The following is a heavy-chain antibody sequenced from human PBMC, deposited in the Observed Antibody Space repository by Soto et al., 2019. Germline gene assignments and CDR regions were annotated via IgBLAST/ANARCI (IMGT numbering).Heavy chain of an antibody. CDR3: ARGRRIGYCSGGSCYGRAYFDY. V-gene: IGHV3-48*01. CDR2: ISGSSSTI. CDR1: GFTFSSYA. Sequence: GGSLRLSCAASGFTFSSYAMSWVRQAPGKGLEWVSAISGSSSTIYYADSVKGRFTISRDNAKNSLYLQMNSLRAEDTAVYYCARGRRIGYCSGGSCYGRAYFDYWGQGTLVTVSS. J-gene: IGHJ4*02. D-gene: IGHD2-15*01.